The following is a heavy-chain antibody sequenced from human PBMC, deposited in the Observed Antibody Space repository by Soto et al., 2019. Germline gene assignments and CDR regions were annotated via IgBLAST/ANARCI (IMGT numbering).Heavy chain of an antibody. CDR2: VYYSGST. Sequence: SETLSLTCTVSGASISSSSFYWAWIHQPPGKGLEWIGCVYYSGSTFYNPSLKSRVTITMDTSKNQFSLKLTSVTAADTGVFYCARELDYAAYPKGGGDYYYGMDVWGRGTTVTVSS. CDR1: GASISSSSFY. CDR3: ARELDYAAYPKGGGDYYYGMDV. V-gene: IGHV4-39*02. J-gene: IGHJ6*02. D-gene: IGHD4-17*01.